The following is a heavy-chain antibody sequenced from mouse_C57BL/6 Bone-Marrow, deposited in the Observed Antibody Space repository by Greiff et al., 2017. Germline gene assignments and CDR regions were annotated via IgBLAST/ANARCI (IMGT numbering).Heavy chain of an antibody. V-gene: IGHV1-64*01. Sequence: QVQLQQSGAELVRPGASVKLSCKASGYTFTDYYINWVKQRPGQGLEWIGMIHPNSGSTNYNEKFKSKATLTVDKSSSTAYMQLSSLTSEDSAVYYCASEGTRSGYPFAYWGQGTLVTVSA. J-gene: IGHJ3*01. CDR1: GYTFTDYY. D-gene: IGHD3-2*02. CDR3: ASEGTRSGYPFAY. CDR2: IHPNSGST.